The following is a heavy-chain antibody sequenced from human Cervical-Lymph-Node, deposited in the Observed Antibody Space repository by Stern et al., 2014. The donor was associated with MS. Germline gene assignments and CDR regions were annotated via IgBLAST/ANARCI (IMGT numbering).Heavy chain of an antibody. CDR1: GFSFSRYA. CDR2: ICYDESNP. Sequence: VQLLESGGGVVQPGRSLRLSCAASGFSFSRYAMHWVRQAPGKGLAWVALICYDESNPYYADSVTVRFPIYRDNFKNTLYLQMNSLRAEDTAVYYCASAYSSSHYYFDYWGQGTLVTVSS. CDR3: ASAYSSSHYYFDY. V-gene: IGHV3-33*01. D-gene: IGHD6-13*01. J-gene: IGHJ4*02.